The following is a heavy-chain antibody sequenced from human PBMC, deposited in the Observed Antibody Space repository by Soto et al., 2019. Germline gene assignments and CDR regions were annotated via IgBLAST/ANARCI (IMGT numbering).Heavy chain of an antibody. Sequence: SETLSLTCTVSGGSISSGGYYWRWIRQHPGKGLEWIGYIYYSGSTYYNPSLKSRVTISVDTSKNQFSLKLSSVTAADTAVYYCARVSRGGSDRDAFDIWGQGTMVTVSS. CDR3: ARVSRGGSDRDAFDI. D-gene: IGHD2-15*01. CDR2: IYYSGST. CDR1: GGSISSGGYY. J-gene: IGHJ3*02. V-gene: IGHV4-31*03.